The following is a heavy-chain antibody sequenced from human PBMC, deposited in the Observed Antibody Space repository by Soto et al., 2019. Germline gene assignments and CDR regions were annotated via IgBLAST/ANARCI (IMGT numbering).Heavy chain of an antibody. Sequence: PGGSLRLSCAASGFTFSSYAMSWVRQAPGKGLEWVSAISGSGGSTYYADSVKGRFTISRDNSKNTLYLQMNSLRAEDTAVYYCAKDLGDIVVVVAPNAFDSWGQGTMVTVSS. J-gene: IGHJ3*02. V-gene: IGHV3-23*01. CDR3: AKDLGDIVVVVAPNAFDS. CDR1: GFTFSSYA. D-gene: IGHD2-15*01. CDR2: ISGSGGST.